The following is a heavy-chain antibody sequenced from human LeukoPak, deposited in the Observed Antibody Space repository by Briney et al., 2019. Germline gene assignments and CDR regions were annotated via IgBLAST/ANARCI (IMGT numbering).Heavy chain of an antibody. CDR3: ARLNYYANKGPDAFDI. V-gene: IGHV3-7*01. CDR2: IKQDGSET. D-gene: IGHD3-10*01. J-gene: IGHJ3*02. Sequence: GGSLRLSCAASGFTFSSYWMTWVRQAPGKGLEWVANIKQDGSETYYVDSVKGRFTISRDNAKNSLYLQMNSLRTEDTAVYSCARLNYYANKGPDAFDIWGQGTMVTVSS. CDR1: GFTFSSYW.